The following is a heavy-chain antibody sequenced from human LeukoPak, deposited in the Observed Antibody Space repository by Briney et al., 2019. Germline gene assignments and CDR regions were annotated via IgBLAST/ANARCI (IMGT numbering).Heavy chain of an antibody. Sequence: SQTLSLTCAISGDSVSSNSAAWNWIRQSPSRGLKWLGRTYYRSKWYNDYAVSVKSRITINPDTSKNQFSLQLNSVTLEDTAVYYCGGVVVPAASLNWFDPWGQGTLVTVSS. J-gene: IGHJ5*02. V-gene: IGHV6-1*01. CDR1: GDSVSSNSAA. D-gene: IGHD2-2*01. CDR2: TYYRSKWYN. CDR3: GGVVVPAASLNWFDP.